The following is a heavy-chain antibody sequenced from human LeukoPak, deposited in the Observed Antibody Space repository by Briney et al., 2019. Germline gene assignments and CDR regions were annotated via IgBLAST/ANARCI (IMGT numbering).Heavy chain of an antibody. V-gene: IGHV4-39*07. D-gene: IGHD6-19*01. Sequence: SETLSLTCSVWGVSMRLRYYYWGWIRQPPGKAVEWIGSVYYSGTTSYNPSLKSRVTISVDMSKNHFSLRLSSVTAADTAMYYCARGTLYSGWSYYFDYWGQGSQVTVSS. CDR2: VYYSGTT. J-gene: IGHJ4*02. CDR1: GVSMRLRYYY. CDR3: ARGTLYSGWSYYFDY.